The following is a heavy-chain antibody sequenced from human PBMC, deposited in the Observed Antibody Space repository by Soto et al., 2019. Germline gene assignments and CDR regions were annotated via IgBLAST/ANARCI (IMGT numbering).Heavy chain of an antibody. D-gene: IGHD2-21*01. J-gene: IGHJ6*02. V-gene: IGHV1-18*01. Sequence: ASVKVSCKASGYTFTSYGISWVRQAPGQGLEWMGWISAYNGNTNYAQKLQGRVTITTDTSTSTAYMELRSLRSDDTAVYYCARDLGYAIPYYGMDVWGQGTTVTVSS. CDR2: ISAYNGNT. CDR3: ARDLGYAIPYYGMDV. CDR1: GYTFTSYG.